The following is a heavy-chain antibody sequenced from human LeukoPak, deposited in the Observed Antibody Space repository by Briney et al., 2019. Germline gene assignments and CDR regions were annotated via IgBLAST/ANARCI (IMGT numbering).Heavy chain of an antibody. J-gene: IGHJ3*02. D-gene: IGHD2-21*02. CDR3: ARDHNYFGSDRYYDAFDI. V-gene: IGHV3-23*01. CDR1: GFTFSSYW. CDR2: ISGSGGST. Sequence: GGSLRLSCAASGFTFSSYWMSWVRQAPGKGPEWVSAISGSGGSTYYADSMKGRFTISRDNAKNALYLQMSNLRAEDTSVYYCARDHNYFGSDRYYDAFDIWGQGTMVTVSS.